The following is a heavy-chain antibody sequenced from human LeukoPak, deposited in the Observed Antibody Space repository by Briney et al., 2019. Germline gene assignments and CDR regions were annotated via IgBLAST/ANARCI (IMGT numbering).Heavy chain of an antibody. CDR2: IYYSGST. CDR1: GGSISSSSYY. CDR3: VRHDGRGGATMGSLDS. J-gene: IGHJ4*02. Sequence: SETLSLTCTVSGGSISSSSYYWGWIRQPPGKGLEWIGSIYYSGSTYYNPSLKSRVTISVDTSKNQFSLQLNSVTAPDTAVYYCVRHDGRGGATMGSLDSWGQGSLVTVSS. V-gene: IGHV4-39*01. D-gene: IGHD5-12*01.